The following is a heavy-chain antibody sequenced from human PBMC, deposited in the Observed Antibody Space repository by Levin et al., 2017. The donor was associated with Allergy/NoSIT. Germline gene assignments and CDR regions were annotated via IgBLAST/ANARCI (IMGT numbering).Heavy chain of an antibody. Sequence: GSLRLSCAVYGGSFSGYYWSWIRQPPGKGLEWIGEINHSGSTNYNPSLKSRVTISVDTSKNQFSLKLSSVTAADTAVYYCARMVVATIREGYYFDYWGQGTLVTVSS. V-gene: IGHV4-34*01. J-gene: IGHJ4*02. D-gene: IGHD5-12*01. CDR1: GGSFSGYY. CDR2: INHSGST. CDR3: ARMVVATIREGYYFDY.